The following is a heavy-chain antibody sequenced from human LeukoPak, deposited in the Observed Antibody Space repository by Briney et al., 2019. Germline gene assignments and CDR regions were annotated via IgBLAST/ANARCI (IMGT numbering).Heavy chain of an antibody. CDR3: ARAVRLTGSRKALPGY. V-gene: IGHV3-30*03. D-gene: IGHD7-27*01. CDR2: ISYDGSNK. CDR1: GFTFSSYG. Sequence: GGSLRLSCAASGFTFSSYGMHWVRQAPGKGLEWVAVISYDGSNKYYADSVKGRFTISRDNSKNTLYLQMNSLRAEDTAVYYCARAVRLTGSRKALPGYWGQGTLVTVSS. J-gene: IGHJ4*02.